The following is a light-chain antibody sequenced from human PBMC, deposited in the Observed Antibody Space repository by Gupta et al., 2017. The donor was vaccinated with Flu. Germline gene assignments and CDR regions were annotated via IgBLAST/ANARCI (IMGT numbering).Light chain of an antibody. V-gene: IGKV3-15*01. J-gene: IGKJ4*01. CDR1: QSVSSD. Sequence: EIEMTQSSATLSVSPGERATLSCRASQSVSSDLAWYQQKPGQTPRLLIYGASVRDTGIPARFSGSGSGTEFTLTISSLQSEDFAVYYCQQYKNWPPLTFGGGTKVEIK. CDR3: QQYKNWPPLT. CDR2: GAS.